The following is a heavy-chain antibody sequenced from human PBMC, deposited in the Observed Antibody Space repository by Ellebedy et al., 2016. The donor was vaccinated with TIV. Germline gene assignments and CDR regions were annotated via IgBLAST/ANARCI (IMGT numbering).Heavy chain of an antibody. J-gene: IGHJ4*02. CDR2: IKEDGSEE. Sequence: GESLKISCAASGFTFSLNWMYWVRQAPGKGLEWVANIKEDGSEEYYVDSVKGRFTISRDNAKNSLYLQMSSLRAEDTAVYYCVRDLHWSYFDWGQGTLVTVSS. D-gene: IGHD1-26*01. CDR3: VRDLHWSYFD. CDR1: GFTFSLNW. V-gene: IGHV3-7*03.